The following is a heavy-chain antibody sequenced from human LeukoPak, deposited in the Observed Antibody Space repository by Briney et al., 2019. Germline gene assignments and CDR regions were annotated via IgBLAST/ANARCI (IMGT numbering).Heavy chain of an antibody. CDR2: ISGSGGST. V-gene: IGHV3-23*01. D-gene: IGHD5-24*01. CDR3: AKWGDNYLSTKGGYFDY. J-gene: IGHJ4*02. Sequence: GGSLRLSCAASGFTFSSYAMSWVRQAPGKGLEWVSAISGSGGSTYYADSVKGRFTISRDNSKNTLYLQMNSLRAEDTAIYYCAKWGDNYLSTKGGYFDYWGQGTLVTVSS. CDR1: GFTFSSYA.